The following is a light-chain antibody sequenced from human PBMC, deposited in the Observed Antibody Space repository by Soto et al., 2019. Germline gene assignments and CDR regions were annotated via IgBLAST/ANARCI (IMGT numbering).Light chain of an antibody. CDR2: GAS. CDR3: QQANGFPIT. J-gene: IGKJ5*01. CDR1: QDISSR. Sequence: DIQMTQSPSSVSASVGDRVTITCRASQDISSRLGWYQQKPGKAPNLLIYGASNLQSGVPSRFSGSGSGTDFSLTISSLQPEDFATYYFQQANGFPITFGQGTRLEIK. V-gene: IGKV1-12*01.